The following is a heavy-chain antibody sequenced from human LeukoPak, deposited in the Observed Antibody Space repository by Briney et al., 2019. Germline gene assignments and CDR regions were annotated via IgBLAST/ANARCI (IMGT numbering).Heavy chain of an antibody. V-gene: IGHV1-69*13. CDR1: GDTFNNYA. Sequence: ASVKVSRKASGDTFNNYAVSWVRQAPGQGLEWMGAFIPLFGTANYAHNFQGRVTITADGSTNTAYMELSSLKSEDTAVYYCARGPVGTTHDSWGQGTLVTVSS. D-gene: IGHD1-7*01. CDR2: FIPLFGTA. J-gene: IGHJ5*01. CDR3: ARGPVGTTHDS.